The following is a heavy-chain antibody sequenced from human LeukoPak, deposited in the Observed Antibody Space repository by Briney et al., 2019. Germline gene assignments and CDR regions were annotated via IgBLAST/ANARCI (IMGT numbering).Heavy chain of an antibody. D-gene: IGHD5-12*01. J-gene: IGHJ4*02. CDR3: AREYSGYDWVFDY. CDR1: GFTFSSYS. V-gene: IGHV3-21*01. CDR2: ISSSSYI. Sequence: GGSLRLSCAASGFTFSSYSMNWVRQAPGKGLEWVSSISSSSYIYYADSVKGRFTISRDNAKNSLYLQMNSLRAEDTAVYYCAREYSGYDWVFDYWGQGTLVTVSS.